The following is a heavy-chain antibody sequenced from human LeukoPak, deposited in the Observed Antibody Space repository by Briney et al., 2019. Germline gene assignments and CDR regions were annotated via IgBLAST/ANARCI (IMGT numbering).Heavy chain of an antibody. CDR2: INPNSGDT. CDR1: GYTFTGYY. J-gene: IGHJ6*03. Sequence: ASVKVSCKASGYTFTGYYMHWVRQAPGQGLEWMGGINPNSGDTNYAQKFQGRVTMTRDTSSSTAYMDLSRLRSDDTAVYYCAKDQSSDWYGYYYYYMDVWGKGTTVTISS. V-gene: IGHV1-2*02. CDR3: AKDQSSDWYGYYYYYMDV. D-gene: IGHD6-19*01.